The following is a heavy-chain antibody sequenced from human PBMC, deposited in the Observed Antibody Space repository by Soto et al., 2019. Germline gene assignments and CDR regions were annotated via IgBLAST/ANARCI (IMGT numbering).Heavy chain of an antibody. J-gene: IGHJ4*02. D-gene: IGHD2-2*01. V-gene: IGHV4-34*01. CDR3: ARDHVVPAADFDY. CDR2: INHSGST. CDR1: GGSFSGYY. Sequence: SETLSLTRAVYGGSFSGYYWSWIRQPPGKGLEWIGEINHSGSTNYNPSLKSRVTISVDTSKNQFSLKLSSVTAADTAVYYCARDHVVPAADFDYWGQGTLVTVSS.